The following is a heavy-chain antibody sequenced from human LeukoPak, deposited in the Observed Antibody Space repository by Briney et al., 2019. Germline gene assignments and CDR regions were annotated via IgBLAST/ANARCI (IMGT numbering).Heavy chain of an antibody. D-gene: IGHD3-22*01. Sequence: PGGSLRLSCVASGFTFSSYWMHWVRQDPRKGLVWVSRINGDGRNINYADSVRGRFTISRDNAKNSLSLQMNSLSAEDTAVYFCARTYDHTGSHYYYYMDIWGKGTTVTVSS. J-gene: IGHJ6*03. CDR2: INGDGRNI. CDR1: GFTFSSYW. CDR3: ARTYDHTGSHYYYYMDI. V-gene: IGHV3-74*01.